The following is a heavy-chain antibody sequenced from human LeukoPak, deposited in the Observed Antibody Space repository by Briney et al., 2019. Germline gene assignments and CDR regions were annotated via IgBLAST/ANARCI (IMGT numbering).Heavy chain of an antibody. CDR3: ARDRRTTYCSCTSCSFDY. Sequence: ASVKVSCKASGYTFTSYGISWVRQAPGQGLECMGWISAYNGNTNYAQKLQGRVTMTTDTSTSTAYMELRSLRSDDTAVYYCARDRRTTYCSCTSCSFDYWGQGTLVTVSS. CDR1: GYTFTSYG. V-gene: IGHV1-18*01. CDR2: ISAYNGNT. J-gene: IGHJ4*02. D-gene: IGHD2-2*01.